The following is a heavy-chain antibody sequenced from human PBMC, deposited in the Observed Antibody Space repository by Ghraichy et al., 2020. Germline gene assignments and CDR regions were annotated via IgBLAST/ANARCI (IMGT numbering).Heavy chain of an antibody. CDR3: ARLAIAAAGYFYGLDV. Sequence: SQTLSLTCVVSGASISSSNWWSWVRQPPGKGLEWIAEIYHSGSTNYNPSLKSRVSMSVDKSKNKFSLELNSVTAADTAVYYCARLAIAAAGYFYGLDVWGKGTTVTVSS. D-gene: IGHD6-13*01. J-gene: IGHJ6*04. CDR1: GASISSSNW. V-gene: IGHV4-4*02. CDR2: IYHSGST.